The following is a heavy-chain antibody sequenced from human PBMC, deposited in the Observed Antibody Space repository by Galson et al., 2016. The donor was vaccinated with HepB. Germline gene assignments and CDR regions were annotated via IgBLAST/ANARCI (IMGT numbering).Heavy chain of an antibody. Sequence: SVKVSCKASGDTFTSHEINWVRQAPGQGLEWMGWLIPNSGNTAYAQKFQGRVTMTRDPSISTAYLELSGLRSADTGVYYCVAAVPAAISYYYGLDVWGQGTMVVVSS. CDR2: LIPNSGNT. V-gene: IGHV1-8*01. CDR1: GDTFTSHE. J-gene: IGHJ6*02. D-gene: IGHD2-2*01. CDR3: VAAVPAAISYYYGLDV.